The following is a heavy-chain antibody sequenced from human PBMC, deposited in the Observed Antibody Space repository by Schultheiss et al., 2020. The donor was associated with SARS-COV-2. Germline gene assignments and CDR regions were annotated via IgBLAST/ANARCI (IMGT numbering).Heavy chain of an antibody. CDR3: ARVSRAPGQLDPYYYGMDV. Sequence: SVKVSCKASGYTFTSYAMHWVRQAPGQRLEWMGWIIPIFGTANYAQKFQGRVTITADKSTSTAYMELSSLRSEDTAVYYCARVSRAPGQLDPYYYGMDVWGQGTTVTVSS. CDR1: GYTFTSYA. CDR2: IIPIFGTA. D-gene: IGHD6-6*01. J-gene: IGHJ6*02. V-gene: IGHV1-69*06.